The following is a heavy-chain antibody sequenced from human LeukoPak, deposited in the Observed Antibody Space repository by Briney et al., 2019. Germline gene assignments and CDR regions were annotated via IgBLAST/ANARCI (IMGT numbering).Heavy chain of an antibody. J-gene: IGHJ4*02. CDR2: IKEDGSET. CDR3: EAYGSV. V-gene: IGHV3-7*03. D-gene: IGHD3-10*01. Sequence: GGSLRLSCAASGLIFSNYWMTWVRQAPGKGLEWVANIKEDGSETYYVDSVKGRFTISRDNDKNTLYLQMNSLRAEDTAVYYCEAYGSVWGQGTLVTVSS. CDR1: GLIFSNYW.